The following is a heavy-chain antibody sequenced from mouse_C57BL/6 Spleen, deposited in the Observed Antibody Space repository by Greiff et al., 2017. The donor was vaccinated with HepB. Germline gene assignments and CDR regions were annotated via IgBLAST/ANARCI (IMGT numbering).Heavy chain of an antibody. Sequence: EVMLVESGGDLVKPGGSLKLSCAASGFTFSSYGMSWVRQTPDKRLEWVATISSGGSYTYYPDSVKGRFTISRDNAKNTLYLQMSSLKSEDTAMYYCARPGEDYDWFAYWGQGTLVTVSA. V-gene: IGHV5-6*01. CDR1: GFTFSSYG. D-gene: IGHD2-4*01. CDR3: ARPGEDYDWFAY. CDR2: ISSGGSYT. J-gene: IGHJ3*01.